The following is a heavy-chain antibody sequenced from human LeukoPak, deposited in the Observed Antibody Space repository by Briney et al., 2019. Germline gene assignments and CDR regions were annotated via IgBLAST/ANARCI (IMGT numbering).Heavy chain of an antibody. D-gene: IGHD2-8*01. CDR2: INPNSGGT. CDR3: ARAGSIVLMVYATIDY. CDR1: GYTFTDYY. Sequence: ASVKVSCKASGYTFTDYYMHWVRQAPGQGLEWMGWINPNSGGTNYAQKFQGRVTMTRDTSISTAYMELSRLRSDDTAVYYCARAGSIVLMVYATIDYWGQGTLVTVSS. J-gene: IGHJ4*02. V-gene: IGHV1-2*02.